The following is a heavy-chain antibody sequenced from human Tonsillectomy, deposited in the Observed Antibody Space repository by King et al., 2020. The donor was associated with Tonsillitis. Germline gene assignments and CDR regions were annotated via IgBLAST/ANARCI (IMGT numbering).Heavy chain of an antibody. J-gene: IGHJ4*02. D-gene: IGHD3-3*01. CDR2: INNDGSRT. V-gene: IGHV3-74*01. CDR1: GFTFSNYW. CDR3: ARDLGYDFWSGYDY. Sequence: VQLVESGGGLIQPGGSLRLSCAASGFTFSNYWMHWVRQAPGKGLVWVSRINNDGSRTSYADSVRGRFTISRDNGKNTLYLQMNSPRAEDTAVYYCARDLGYDFWSGYDYWGQGNLVTVSS.